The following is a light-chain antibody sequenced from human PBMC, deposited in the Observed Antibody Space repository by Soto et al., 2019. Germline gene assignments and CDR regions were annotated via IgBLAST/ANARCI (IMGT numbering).Light chain of an antibody. CDR1: QAISTW. Sequence: DLQMTQSPSTLSSSVGDRVTITCRASQAISTWLAWYQQKPGKAPKLLIYDASSLESGVPSRFSCSGSGTEFTLTISSLQPDDLATDYCQQYNSHSPLTFGGGTKVEIK. CDR3: QQYNSHSPLT. J-gene: IGKJ4*01. CDR2: DAS. V-gene: IGKV1-5*01.